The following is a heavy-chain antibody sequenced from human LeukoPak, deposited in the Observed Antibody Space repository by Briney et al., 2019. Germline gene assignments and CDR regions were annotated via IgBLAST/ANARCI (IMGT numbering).Heavy chain of an antibody. D-gene: IGHD6-13*01. CDR1: GGSISSYR. J-gene: IGHJ4*02. V-gene: IGHV4-4*09. CDR2: IYTSGST. Sequence: SETLSLTCTVFGGSISSYRWSWIRQPPGKGLEWIGYIYTSGSTNDNPSLKSRVTISVDTSENQLSLKLSSVTAADTAVYYCARDGAHGGSSWYGGTGPTLFDYWGQGTLVTVSS. CDR3: ARDGAHGGSSWYGGTGPTLFDY.